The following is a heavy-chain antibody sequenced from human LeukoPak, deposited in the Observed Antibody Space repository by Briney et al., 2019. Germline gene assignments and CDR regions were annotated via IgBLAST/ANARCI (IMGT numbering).Heavy chain of an antibody. Sequence: PGGSLRLSCAASGFTVSTNCMTWVRQAPGKGLEWVSTLYSGCTKYYAESVMGRFTMSRHNSRNTLYLQMSSLRAEDTAVYYCARVDTVMAYYFDLWGQGTLVTVSS. CDR1: GFTVSTNC. CDR3: ARVDTVMAYYFDL. V-gene: IGHV3-53*04. D-gene: IGHD5-18*01. CDR2: LYSGCTK. J-gene: IGHJ4*02.